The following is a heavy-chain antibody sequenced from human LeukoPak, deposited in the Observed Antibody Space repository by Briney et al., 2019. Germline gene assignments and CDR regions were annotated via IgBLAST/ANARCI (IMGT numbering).Heavy chain of an antibody. CDR1: GFTFSSYW. CDR2: IKQDGSEK. V-gene: IGHV3-7*04. D-gene: IGHD3-10*01. J-gene: IGHJ4*02. Sequence: PGGSLRLSCAASGFTFSSYWMSWVRQAPGTGLEWVANIKQDGSEKSYVDSVKGRFTISRDDAKSSLYMQMNSLRVEDTAVYYCARDGYASGSHDYWGQGTLVTVSS. CDR3: ARDGYASGSHDY.